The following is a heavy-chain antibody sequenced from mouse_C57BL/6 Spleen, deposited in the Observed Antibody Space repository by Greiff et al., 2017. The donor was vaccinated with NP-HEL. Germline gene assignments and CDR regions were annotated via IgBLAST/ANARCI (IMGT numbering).Heavy chain of an antibody. CDR2: IYPGDGDT. Sequence: VKLMESGPELVKPGASVKISCKASGYAFSSSWMNWVKQRPGKGLEWIGRIYPGDGDTNYNGKFKGKATLAADKSSSTAYMQLSSLTSEDSAVYFCARSKYYGSSYYFDYWGQGTTLTVSS. CDR1: GYAFSSSW. J-gene: IGHJ2*01. D-gene: IGHD1-1*01. CDR3: ARSKYYGSSYYFDY. V-gene: IGHV1-82*01.